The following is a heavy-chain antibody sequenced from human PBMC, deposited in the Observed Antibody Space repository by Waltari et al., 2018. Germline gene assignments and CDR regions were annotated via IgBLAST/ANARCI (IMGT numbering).Heavy chain of an antibody. Sequence: QVQLVQSGAEVKKPGASVKVSCKASGYTFTSYYMHWVRQAPGQGLEWMGILNPRGGSRSYAQKFQGRVTMTRDTSTSTVYMELSSLRSEDTAVYYCARDPQWSSSSYYNWFDPWGQGTLVTVSS. V-gene: IGHV1-46*01. D-gene: IGHD6-6*01. CDR3: ARDPQWSSSSYYNWFDP. J-gene: IGHJ5*02. CDR2: LNPRGGSR. CDR1: GYTFTSYY.